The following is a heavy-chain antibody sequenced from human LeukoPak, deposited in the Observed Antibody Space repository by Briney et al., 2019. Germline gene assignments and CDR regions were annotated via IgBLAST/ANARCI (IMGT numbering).Heavy chain of an antibody. D-gene: IGHD4-11*01. Sequence: SETLSLTCTVSGVSISQNYWTWIRQSPGKGLEWIGFVSYVGGTRYNPSLKSRLSLSIDTSKNQFSLDLTSVTASDTAVYYCATSIGSKNAFHIWGRGTAVTVSS. J-gene: IGHJ3*02. V-gene: IGHV4-59*08. CDR3: ATSIGSKNAFHI. CDR2: VSYVGGT. CDR1: GVSISQNY.